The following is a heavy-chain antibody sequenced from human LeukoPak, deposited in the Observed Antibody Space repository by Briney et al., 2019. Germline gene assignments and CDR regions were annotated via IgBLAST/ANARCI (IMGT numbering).Heavy chain of an antibody. V-gene: IGHV3-74*01. J-gene: IGHJ4*02. Sequence: GGSLRLSCTASGFSLSGHWMHWARQLPGKGLVWVSRISPTGSTTSYADSVKGRFTVSRDNAKNTLYLQVNNLRAEDTAVYYCARGPNSNWSGLDFWGQGTLLTVSS. D-gene: IGHD6-6*01. CDR1: GFSLSGHW. CDR3: ARGPNSNWSGLDF. CDR2: ISPTGSTT.